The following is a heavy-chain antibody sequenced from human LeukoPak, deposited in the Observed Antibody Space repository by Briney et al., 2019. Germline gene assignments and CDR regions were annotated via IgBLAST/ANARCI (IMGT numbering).Heavy chain of an antibody. CDR1: GGSISSYY. V-gene: IGHV4-34*01. CDR2: INHSGST. CDR3: ARSLRYFDKYYFDY. Sequence: KPSETLSLTCTVSGGSISSYYWSWIRQPPGKGLEWIGEINHSGSTNYNPSLKSRVTISVDTSKNQFSLKLSSVTAADTAVYYCARSLRYFDKYYFDYWGQGTLVTVSS. J-gene: IGHJ4*02. D-gene: IGHD3-9*01.